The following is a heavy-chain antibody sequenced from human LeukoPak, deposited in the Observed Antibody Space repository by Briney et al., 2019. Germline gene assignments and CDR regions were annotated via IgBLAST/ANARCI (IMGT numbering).Heavy chain of an antibody. V-gene: IGHV3-30*03. J-gene: IGHJ4*02. CDR2: ISDDGRNI. Sequence: GRSLRLSCAASGYTFSSYAIHWVRQAPGKGLEWVAAISDDGRNIYYADSVKGRFTISRDNSKNTVNLQMNNERAEDTAVYYCARRSDSSSYSFDYWGQGTLVTVSS. D-gene: IGHD6-6*01. CDR3: ARRSDSSSYSFDY. CDR1: GYTFSSYA.